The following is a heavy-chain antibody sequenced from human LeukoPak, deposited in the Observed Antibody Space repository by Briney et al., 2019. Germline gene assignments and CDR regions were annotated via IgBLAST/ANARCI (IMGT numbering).Heavy chain of an antibody. CDR3: ARRHLYYDFWSGYYTMPHDYWFDP. D-gene: IGHD3-3*01. V-gene: IGHV5-51*01. J-gene: IGHJ5*02. Sequence: GESLKISCKGSGYSFTSYWIGWVRQMPGKGLEWMGIIYPGDSDTRYSPSFQGQVTISADKSISTAYLQWSSLKASDTAMYYCARRHLYYDFWSGYYTMPHDYWFDPWGQGTLVTVSS. CDR1: GYSFTSYW. CDR2: IYPGDSDT.